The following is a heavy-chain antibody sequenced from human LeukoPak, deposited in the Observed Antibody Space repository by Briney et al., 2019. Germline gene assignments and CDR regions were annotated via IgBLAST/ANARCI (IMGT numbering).Heavy chain of an antibody. D-gene: IGHD3-10*02. V-gene: IGHV3-23*01. CDR1: GFTFSSYA. CDR2: ISGSGGST. J-gene: IGHJ4*02. CDR3: AKGGPIFGELLYYFDY. Sequence: PGGSLRLSCAASGFTFSSYAMSWVRQAPGKGLGWVSAISGSGGSTYYADSVKGRFTISRDNSKNTLYLQMNSLRAEDTAVYYCAKGGPIFGELLYYFDYWGQGTLVTVSS.